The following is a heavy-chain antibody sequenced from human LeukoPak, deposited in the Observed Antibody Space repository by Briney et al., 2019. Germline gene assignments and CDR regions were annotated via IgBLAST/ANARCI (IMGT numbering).Heavy chain of an antibody. Sequence: GGSLRLSCAASGFTFSSYGMPWVRQAPGKGLEWVAFIGYDGSNKYYADSVKGRFTISRDNSKNTLYLQMNSLRAEDTAVYYCARDPPSRRRYSSSWYQALDYWGQGTLVTVSS. CDR3: ARDPPSRRRYSSSWYQALDY. CDR2: IGYDGSNK. CDR1: GFTFSSYG. D-gene: IGHD6-13*01. J-gene: IGHJ4*02. V-gene: IGHV3-30*02.